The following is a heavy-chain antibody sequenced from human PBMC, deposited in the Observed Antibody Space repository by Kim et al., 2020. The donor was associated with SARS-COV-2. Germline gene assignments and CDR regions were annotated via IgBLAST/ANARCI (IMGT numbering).Heavy chain of an antibody. J-gene: IGHJ5*02. CDR1: GGSISSGGYY. CDR2: IYYSGST. D-gene: IGHD3-3*01. CDR3: ARVGTIFKVRWFDP. Sequence: SETLSLTCTVSGGSISSGGYYWSWIRQHPGKGLEWIGYIYYSGSTYYNPSLKSRVSISVDTSQNQFSLRLTSVTAADTAVYYCARVGTIFKVRWFDPWGQGTLVTVSS. V-gene: IGHV4-31*03.